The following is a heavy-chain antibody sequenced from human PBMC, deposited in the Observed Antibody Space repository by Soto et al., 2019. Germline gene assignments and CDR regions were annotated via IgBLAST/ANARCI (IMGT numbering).Heavy chain of an antibody. D-gene: IGHD3-10*01. CDR1: GYTFTSYG. Sequence: ASVKVSCKASGYTFTSYGISWVRQAPGQGLEWMGWISAYNGNTNYAQKLQGRVTMTTDTSTSTAYMELRSLRSDDTAVYYCATDTPRGVRGAVYYYYYGMDVWGQGTTVTVSS. CDR3: ATDTPRGVRGAVYYYYYGMDV. J-gene: IGHJ6*02. V-gene: IGHV1-18*01. CDR2: ISAYNGNT.